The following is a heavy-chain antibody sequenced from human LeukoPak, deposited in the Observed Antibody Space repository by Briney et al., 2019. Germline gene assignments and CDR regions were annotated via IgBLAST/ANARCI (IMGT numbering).Heavy chain of an antibody. CDR1: GFIFSSYW. D-gene: IGHD6-19*01. J-gene: IGHJ2*01. V-gene: IGHV3-74*01. CDR3: ARDKYSSGWYVYFDL. CDR2: INTDGSST. Sequence: GGSLRLSCAASGFIFSSYWMHWVRQAPGKGLVWVSRINTDGSSTSYADSVKGRFTISRDNAKNTLYLQMNSLRAEDTAVYYCARDKYSSGWYVYFDLWGRGTLVTVSS.